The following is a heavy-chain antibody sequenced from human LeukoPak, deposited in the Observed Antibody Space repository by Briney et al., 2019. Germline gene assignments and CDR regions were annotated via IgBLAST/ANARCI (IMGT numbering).Heavy chain of an antibody. Sequence: GESLKISCKGSGYSFTSYWISWVRQMPGKGLEWMGMIDPSDSYTNYSPSFQGHVTISADKSISTAHLQWSSLKAADTAMSYCARHVDAGSSSWYPHAFDYWGQGTLVTVSS. D-gene: IGHD6-13*01. CDR2: IDPSDSYT. CDR1: GYSFTSYW. CDR3: ARHVDAGSSSWYPHAFDY. J-gene: IGHJ4*02. V-gene: IGHV5-10-1*01.